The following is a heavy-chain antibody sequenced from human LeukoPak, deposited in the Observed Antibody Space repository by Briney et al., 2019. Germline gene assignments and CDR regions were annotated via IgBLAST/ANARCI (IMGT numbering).Heavy chain of an antibody. CDR1: GYTFTDYH. V-gene: IGHV1-2*02. CDR2: INPNSGGT. D-gene: IGHD3-10*01. J-gene: IGHJ4*02. Sequence: GASVKVSCKSSGYTFTDYHMHWVRQAPGKGLEWMGWINPNSGGTNYAQKFQGRVTITRDTPISTAYMELSRQRADDTPVYYCAVYGSGSYYKGYYFDYWGQGTLVTVSS. CDR3: AVYGSGSYYKGYYFDY.